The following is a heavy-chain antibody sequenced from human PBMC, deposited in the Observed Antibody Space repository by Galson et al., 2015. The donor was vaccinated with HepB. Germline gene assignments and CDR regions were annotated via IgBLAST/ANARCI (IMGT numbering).Heavy chain of an antibody. CDR3: AKGASSWYIGLFDY. J-gene: IGHJ4*02. CDR1: GFTFSSYG. Sequence: SLRLSCAASGFTFSSYGMHWVRQAPGKGLEWVAVISYDGSNKYNVDSVKGRFTISRDNSKNTLYLQMNSLRAEDTAVYYCAKGASSWYIGLFDYWGQGTLVTVSS. CDR2: ISYDGSNK. V-gene: IGHV3-30*18. D-gene: IGHD6-13*01.